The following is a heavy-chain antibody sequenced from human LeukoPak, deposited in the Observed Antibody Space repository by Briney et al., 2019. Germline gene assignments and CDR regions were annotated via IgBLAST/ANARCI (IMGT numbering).Heavy chain of an antibody. CDR1: GFTFSSYS. J-gene: IGHJ4*02. CDR3: ARAYYDFWSGYYFHY. CDR2: ISSSSRYI. D-gene: IGHD3-3*01. V-gene: IGHV3-21*01. Sequence: GGSLRLSCAASGFTFSSYSMNWVRQAPGKGLEWVSSISSSSRYIYYADSVKGRFTISRDNAKNSLYLQMNRLRAEDTAVYYCARAYYDFWSGYYFHYWGQGTLVTVSS.